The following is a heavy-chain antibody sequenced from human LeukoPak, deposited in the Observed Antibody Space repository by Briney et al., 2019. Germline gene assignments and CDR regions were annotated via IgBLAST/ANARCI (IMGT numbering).Heavy chain of an antibody. J-gene: IGHJ4*02. CDR1: GITFSDYW. CDR2: INGDGSDK. V-gene: IGHV3-7*01. D-gene: IGHD3-22*01. CDR3: ASGPLGPSSSGYQFDY. Sequence: GGSLRLSCATSGITFSDYWMSWVRQAPGKGLEWVANINGDGSDKNNVDSVKGRFTISRDNAKNSLYLEINSLRAEDTAVYYCASGPLGPSSSGYQFDYWGQGTLVTVSS.